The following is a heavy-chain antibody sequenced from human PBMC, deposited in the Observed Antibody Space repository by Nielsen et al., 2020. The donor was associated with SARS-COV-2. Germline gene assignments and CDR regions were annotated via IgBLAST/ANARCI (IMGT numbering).Heavy chain of an antibody. D-gene: IGHD6-13*01. V-gene: IGHV4-34*01. Sequence: SETLSLTCAVYGGSFSGYYWSWIRQPPGKGLEWIGEINHSGSTNYNPSLKSRVTISVDTSKNQFSLKLSSVTAADTAMYYCARVLGIAAAGLYYYYMDVWGKGTTVTVSS. CDR1: GGSFSGYY. J-gene: IGHJ6*03. CDR3: ARVLGIAAAGLYYYYMDV. CDR2: INHSGST.